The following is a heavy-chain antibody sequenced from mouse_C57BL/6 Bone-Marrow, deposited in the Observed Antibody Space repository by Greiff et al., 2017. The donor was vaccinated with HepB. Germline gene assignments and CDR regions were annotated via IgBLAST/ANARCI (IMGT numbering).Heavy chain of an antibody. CDR2: ISGGGGNT. CDR1: GFTFSSYT. D-gene: IGHD4-1*01. CDR3: ARHRDWEAEGVTVDY. V-gene: IGHV5-9*01. J-gene: IGHJ2*01. Sequence: EVQLVESGGGLVKPGGSLKLSCAASGFTFSSYTMSWVRQTPEKRLEWVATISGGGGNTYYPDSVKGRFTISRDNAKNTLYLQMSSLRSEDTAWYYGARHRDWEAEGVTVDYWGQGTTLTVSS.